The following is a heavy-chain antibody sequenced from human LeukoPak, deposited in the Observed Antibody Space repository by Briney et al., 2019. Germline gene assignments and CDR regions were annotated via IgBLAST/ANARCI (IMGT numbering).Heavy chain of an antibody. CDR3: AKQRSSIVGAINY. CDR2: ISGSGDST. CDR1: GFIFSSYA. J-gene: IGHJ4*02. D-gene: IGHD1-26*01. V-gene: IGHV3-23*01. Sequence: GGSLRLSCAASGFIFSSYAMSWVRQAPGKGLEWVSSISGSGDSTYFADSVKGRLTISRDNSKNTLYLQMNSLRVEDTAMYYCAKQRSSIVGAINYWGQGTLVTVSS.